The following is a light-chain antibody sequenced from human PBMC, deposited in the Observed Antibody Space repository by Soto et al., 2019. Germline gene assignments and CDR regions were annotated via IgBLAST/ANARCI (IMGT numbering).Light chain of an antibody. V-gene: IGLV2-23*01. Sequence: QSVLTQPASVSGSPGQSITISCTGTSSDVGNYNLVSWYQQHPGKAPKLIIYEGSKRPSGVSNRFSGSKSGNTACLTISGLQTEDEADYYCCSYVDLILFGGGTKLTGL. CDR1: SSDVGNYNL. CDR2: EGS. CDR3: CSYVDLIL. J-gene: IGLJ2*01.